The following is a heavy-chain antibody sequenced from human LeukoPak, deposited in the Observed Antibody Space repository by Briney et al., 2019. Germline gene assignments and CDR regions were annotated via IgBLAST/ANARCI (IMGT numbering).Heavy chain of an antibody. CDR1: GFTVSSNY. J-gene: IGHJ3*02. Sequence: GGSLRLSCAASGFTVSSNYMSWVRQAPGKGLEWVSVIYSGGSTYYADSVKGRFTISRDNSKNTLYLQMNSLRAEDTAVYYCAMEGGSGSYYTSDDAFDIWGQGTMVTVSS. CDR3: AMEGGSGSYYTSDDAFDI. CDR2: IYSGGST. V-gene: IGHV3-66*01. D-gene: IGHD3-10*01.